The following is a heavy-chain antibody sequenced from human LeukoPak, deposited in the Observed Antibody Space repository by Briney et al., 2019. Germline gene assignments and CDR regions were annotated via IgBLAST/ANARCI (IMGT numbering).Heavy chain of an antibody. J-gene: IGHJ4*02. V-gene: IGHV3-11*05. CDR2: ISSSSSYT. CDR3: ARGGGRDGYPFDY. CDR1: GFTFSDYY. Sequence: GGSLRLSCAVSGFTFSDYYMSWIRQAPGKGLEWVSYISSSSSYTKYADSVKSRFTISRGNAKNSLYLQMNSLRAEDTGVYYCARGGGRDGYPFDYLGQGTLVTVSS. D-gene: IGHD5-24*01.